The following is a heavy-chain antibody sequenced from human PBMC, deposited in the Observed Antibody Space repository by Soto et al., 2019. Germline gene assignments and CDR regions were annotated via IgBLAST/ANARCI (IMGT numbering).Heavy chain of an antibody. CDR2: ISRSGSTI. D-gene: IGHD5-18*01. J-gene: IGHJ6*02. CDR1: GFTFSNHY. Sequence: QMQLVESGGGLVEPGGSLRLSCEASGFTFSNHYMSWIRQAPGKGLEWISYISRSGSTIYYADSVKGRFTISRDNSKYSLXLQMDSLRAEDTAMYYCGRDPELWDENVATRPSTYYYGMDVWGQGTTVTVAS. CDR3: GRDPELWDENVATRPSTYYYGMDV. V-gene: IGHV3-11*01.